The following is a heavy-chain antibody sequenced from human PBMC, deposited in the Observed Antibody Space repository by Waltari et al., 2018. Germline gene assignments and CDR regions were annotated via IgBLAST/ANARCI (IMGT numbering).Heavy chain of an antibody. D-gene: IGHD3-3*01. V-gene: IGHV1-8*01. Sequence: QVQLVQSGAEVKKPGASVKVSCKASGYTFTSYDTHWVRQATGQGLEWMGWMNPNSGNTGYAQKFQGRVTMTRNTSISTAYMELSSLRSEDTAVYYCAKRVRFLEWSPFDPWGQGTLVTVSS. CDR2: MNPNSGNT. CDR1: GYTFTSYD. CDR3: AKRVRFLEWSPFDP. J-gene: IGHJ5*02.